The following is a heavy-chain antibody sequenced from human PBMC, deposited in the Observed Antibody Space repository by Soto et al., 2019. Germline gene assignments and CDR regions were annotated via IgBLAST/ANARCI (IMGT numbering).Heavy chain of an antibody. CDR3: ARGSCSSASCYTGDY. CDR2: IYFTGST. CDR1: GGTIGSYY. Sequence: SETLSLTCTHSGGTIGSYYWSWIRQPPGKGLEWIGYIYFTGSTNYNPSLKSRVTISVDTSKNQFSLKLSSVTAADTAVYYCARGSCSSASCYTGDYWGQGTLVTVSS. D-gene: IGHD2-2*02. J-gene: IGHJ4*02. V-gene: IGHV4-59*01.